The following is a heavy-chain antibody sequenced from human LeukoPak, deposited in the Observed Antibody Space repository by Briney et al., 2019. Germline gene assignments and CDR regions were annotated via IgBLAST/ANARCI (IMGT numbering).Heavy chain of an antibody. J-gene: IGHJ4*02. CDR1: GGSISSYY. CDR3: ASLVAAAGIY. V-gene: IGHV4-34*01. D-gene: IGHD6-13*01. Sequence: SETLSLTCTVSGGSISSYYWSWIRQPPGKGLEWIGEINHSGSTNYNPSLKSRVTISVDTSKNQFSLKLSSVTAADTAVYYCASLVAAAGIYWGQGTLVTVSS. CDR2: INHSGST.